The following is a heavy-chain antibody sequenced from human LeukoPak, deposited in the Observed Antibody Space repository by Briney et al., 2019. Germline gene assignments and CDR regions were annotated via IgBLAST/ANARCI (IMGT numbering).Heavy chain of an antibody. D-gene: IGHD3-9*01. Sequence: SETLSLTCSLSGSSITGRYFWGWIRQPPGKGLEWIGHIHHTETAYYNPSLQSRVTISKDTSNDQFSLILTSVTAADTAVYYCARYRLYDSLTGLPDAFDIWGQGTMVTV. V-gene: IGHV4-38-2*01. CDR1: GSSITGRYF. CDR2: IHHTETA. CDR3: ARYRLYDSLTGLPDAFDI. J-gene: IGHJ3*02.